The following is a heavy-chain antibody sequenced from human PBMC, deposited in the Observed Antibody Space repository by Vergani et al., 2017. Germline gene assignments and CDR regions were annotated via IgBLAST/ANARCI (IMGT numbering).Heavy chain of an antibody. CDR1: GGSISSGSYY. V-gene: IGHV4-61*02. CDR3: ARGLRGIAAAGAFDP. CDR2: IYTSGST. Sequence: QVQLQESGPGLVKPSQTLSLTCTVSGGSISSGSYYWSWIRQPAGKGLEWIGRIYTSGSTNYNPSLKSRVTISVDTSKNQFSLKLSSVTAADTAVYYCARGLRGIAAAGAFDPWGQGPLVTVSS. D-gene: IGHD6-13*01. J-gene: IGHJ5*02.